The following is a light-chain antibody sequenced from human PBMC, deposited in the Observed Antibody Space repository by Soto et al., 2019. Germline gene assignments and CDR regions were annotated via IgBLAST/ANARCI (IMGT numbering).Light chain of an antibody. CDR2: KAS. V-gene: IGKV1-5*03. CDR3: QQSYSTSIT. J-gene: IGKJ5*01. Sequence: DIQMTQSPSTLSGSVVERVTITCRASQTISSWLAWYQQKPGKAPKLLIYKASTLKSGVPSRFSGSGSGTDFTLTISSLQPEDFATYYCQQSYSTSITFGQGTRLEIK. CDR1: QTISSW.